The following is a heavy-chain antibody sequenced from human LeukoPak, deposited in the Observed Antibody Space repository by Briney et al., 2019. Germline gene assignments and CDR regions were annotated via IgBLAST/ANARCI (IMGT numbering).Heavy chain of an antibody. CDR2: IYHSGST. J-gene: IGHJ4*02. V-gene: IGHV4-38-2*02. D-gene: IGHD3-10*01. Sequence: PSETLSLTCTVSGYSISSGYYWGWIRQPPGKGLEWIGSIYHSGSTYYNPSLKSRVTISVDTSRNQFSLKLSSVTAADTAVYYCARGLWFGDENPPYFDYWGQGILVTVSS. CDR1: GYSISSGYY. CDR3: ARGLWFGDENPPYFDY.